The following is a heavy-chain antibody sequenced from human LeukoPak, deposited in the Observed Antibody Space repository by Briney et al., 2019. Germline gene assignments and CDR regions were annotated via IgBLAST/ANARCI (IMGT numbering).Heavy chain of an antibody. CDR1: GVTFSSYA. Sequence: PGGSLRLSCAASGVTFSSYAMSWVRQAPGKGLEWVSAISGSGGSTYYADSVKGRFTISRDNSKNTLYLQMNSLRAEDTAVYYCTLRYFDWLMARPPPTFDYWGQGTLVTVSS. D-gene: IGHD3-9*01. CDR2: ISGSGGST. CDR3: TLRYFDWLMARPPPTFDY. J-gene: IGHJ4*02. V-gene: IGHV3-23*01.